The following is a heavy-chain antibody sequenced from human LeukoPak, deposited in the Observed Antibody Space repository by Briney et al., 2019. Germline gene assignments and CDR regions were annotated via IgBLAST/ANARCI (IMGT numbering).Heavy chain of an antibody. J-gene: IGHJ4*02. D-gene: IGHD6-19*01. Sequence: GGSLRLSCTASGFTFGDYAMSWVRQAPGKGLEWVGFIRSKAYGGTTEYAASVKGRFTISRDDSKSIAYLQMNSLKTEDTAVYYCTRDLSSSGWYDHFRYYFDYWGQGTLVTVSS. CDR2: IRSKAYGGTT. V-gene: IGHV3-49*04. CDR3: TRDLSSSGWYDHFRYYFDY. CDR1: GFTFGDYA.